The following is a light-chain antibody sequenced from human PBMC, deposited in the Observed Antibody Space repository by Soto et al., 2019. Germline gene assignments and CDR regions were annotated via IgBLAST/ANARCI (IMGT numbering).Light chain of an antibody. CDR3: QQYGNPPWT. V-gene: IGKV3-20*01. CDR1: QSVGSTY. CDR2: DTF. J-gene: IGKJ1*01. Sequence: ETVLTQSPGTLSLSPGERATLSCRASQSVGSTYLAWYQQKPGQAPRLLIYDTFNRATGIPYRFSGSGSGTDFTLTISRLEPEDFAVYHCQQYGNPPWTFGQGTKVEIK.